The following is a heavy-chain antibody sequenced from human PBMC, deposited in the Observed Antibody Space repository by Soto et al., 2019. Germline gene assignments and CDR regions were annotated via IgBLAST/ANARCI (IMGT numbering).Heavy chain of an antibody. CDR1: GFTFTTYA. V-gene: IGHV3-30*04. J-gene: IGHJ4*02. Sequence: QVQLVESGGGVVQPGRSLRLSCAASGFTFTTYAIHWVRQAPGKGLEWVAIISNDGRDKYYADSVKGRFTISRDNSKNTLYLQMSSLRSDDTAVYYCASDQCFRGVRSCYYFDFWGQGTLVTVSS. D-gene: IGHD2-15*01. CDR3: ASDQCFRGVRSCYYFDF. CDR2: ISNDGRDK.